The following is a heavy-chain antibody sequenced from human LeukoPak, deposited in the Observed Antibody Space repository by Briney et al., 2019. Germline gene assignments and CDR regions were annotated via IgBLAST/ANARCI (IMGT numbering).Heavy chain of an antibody. D-gene: IGHD7-27*01. Sequence: PGGSLRLSYAAAGLTFSSAWMHWVRQVPGKGLVWVSRINTDGSGTSYADSIMGRFTISRDNAKNTLYLQMNSLRAEDTAIYYCATDYWGSLNYWGQGTLVTVSS. J-gene: IGHJ4*02. CDR1: GLTFSSAW. CDR3: ATDYWGSLNY. V-gene: IGHV3-74*01. CDR2: INTDGSGT.